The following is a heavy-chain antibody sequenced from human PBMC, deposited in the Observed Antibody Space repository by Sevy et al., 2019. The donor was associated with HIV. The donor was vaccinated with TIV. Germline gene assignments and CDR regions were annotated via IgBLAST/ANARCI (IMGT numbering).Heavy chain of an antibody. CDR3: ANGLRSDSSDYYYSDDYYHGMHV. CDR2: ISYDGSNK. D-gene: IGHD3-22*01. CDR1: GFTFSNFA. V-gene: IGHV3-30-3*01. Sequence: GGSLRLSCAASGFTFSNFAMHWVRQAPGKGLEWVAVISYDGSNKYYADSVKGRFTISRDNSKNTLYLQMNSLRPEDTAVYYCANGLRSDSSDYYYSDDYYHGMHVWGQGTTVTVSS. J-gene: IGHJ6*02.